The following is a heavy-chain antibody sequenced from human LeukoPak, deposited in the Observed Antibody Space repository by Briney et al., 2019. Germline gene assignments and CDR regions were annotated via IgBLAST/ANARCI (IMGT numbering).Heavy chain of an antibody. Sequence: SETLSLTCTVSGGSISSYYWSWIRQHPGKGLEWIGYIYYSGSTNYNPSLKSRVTISVDTSKNQFSLKLSSVTAADTAVYYCARALYDSNYYYGMDVWGQGTTVTVSS. V-gene: IGHV4-59*01. D-gene: IGHD3-22*01. J-gene: IGHJ6*02. CDR1: GGSISSYY. CDR2: IYYSGST. CDR3: ARALYDSNYYYGMDV.